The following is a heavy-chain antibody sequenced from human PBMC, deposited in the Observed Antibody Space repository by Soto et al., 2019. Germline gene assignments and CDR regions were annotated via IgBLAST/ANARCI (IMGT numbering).Heavy chain of an antibody. CDR3: ARADSSGPTFDY. V-gene: IGHV1-69*13. Sequence: SVKVSCKASGGTFSSYAISGVRQAPGQGLEWMGGIIPIFGTANYAQKFQGRVTITADESTSTAYMELSSLRSEDTAVYYCARADSSGPTFDYWGQGTLVTVSS. D-gene: IGHD6-25*01. J-gene: IGHJ4*02. CDR1: GGTFSSYA. CDR2: IIPIFGTA.